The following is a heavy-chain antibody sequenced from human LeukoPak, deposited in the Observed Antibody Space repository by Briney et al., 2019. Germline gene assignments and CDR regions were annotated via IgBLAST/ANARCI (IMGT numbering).Heavy chain of an antibody. Sequence: GASVKVSCKASGYTFTSYDINWVRQATGQGLEWMGWINPNSGGTNYAQKFQGRVTMTRDTSISTAYMELSRLRSDDTAVYYCARDRRGAVDFDIWGQGTMVTVSS. CDR3: ARDRRGAVDFDI. CDR1: GYTFTSYD. D-gene: IGHD1-26*01. V-gene: IGHV1-2*02. J-gene: IGHJ3*02. CDR2: INPNSGGT.